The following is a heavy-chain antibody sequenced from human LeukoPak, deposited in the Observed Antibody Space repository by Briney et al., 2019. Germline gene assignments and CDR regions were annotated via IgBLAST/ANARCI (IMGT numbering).Heavy chain of an antibody. J-gene: IGHJ6*02. V-gene: IGHV3-33*01. CDR3: ARDPLVSVVVPAPLYYYGMDV. D-gene: IGHD2-2*01. Sequence: GGSLRLSCAASGFTFSSYGMHWVRQAPGKGLEWVAVTWYDGSNKYYADSVKGRFTISRDNSKNTLYLQMNSLRAEDTAVYYCARDPLVSVVVPAPLYYYGMDVWGQGTTVTVSS. CDR2: TWYDGSNK. CDR1: GFTFSSYG.